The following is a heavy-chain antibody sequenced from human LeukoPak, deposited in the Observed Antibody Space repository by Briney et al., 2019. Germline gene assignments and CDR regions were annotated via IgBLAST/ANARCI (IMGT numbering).Heavy chain of an antibody. V-gene: IGHV4-39*01. CDR3: ARRDDSSGYHKIFDY. D-gene: IGHD3-22*01. CDR1: GGSISSGPYY. Sequence: PSETLSLTCTVSGGSISSGPYYWGWIRQPPGKGLEWIGNIYYGENTYYNPSLKSRVTISIDTSKNQFYLKLSSLTAADTAVYYCARRDDSSGYHKIFDYWGPGPWSPSPQ. J-gene: IGHJ4*02. CDR2: IYYGENT.